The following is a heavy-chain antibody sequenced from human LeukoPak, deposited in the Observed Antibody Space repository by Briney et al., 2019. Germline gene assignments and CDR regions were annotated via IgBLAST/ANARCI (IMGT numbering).Heavy chain of an antibody. Sequence: GGSLRLSCAASGFTFTDYTLNWVRQAPGKGLEWVSLIYSDGSTYYADSVKGRFSISRDNSKNTLYLQMNSLRADDTAVYYCASGIAAWDYWGQGTLVTVSS. V-gene: IGHV3-66*01. CDR1: GFTFTDYT. CDR2: IYSDGST. CDR3: ASGIAAWDY. J-gene: IGHJ4*02. D-gene: IGHD6-6*01.